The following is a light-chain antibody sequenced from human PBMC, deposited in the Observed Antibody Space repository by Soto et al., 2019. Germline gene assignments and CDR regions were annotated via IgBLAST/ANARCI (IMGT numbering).Light chain of an antibody. CDR3: QQRSNWPPKT. CDR2: TAS. V-gene: IGKV1-5*03. J-gene: IGKJ1*01. Sequence: DIQMTQFPSTLSASIGDRVTITCRASQSISTWLAWYQQKAGKAPKLLIYTASSLETGVPSRFSGSGSGTEFTLTISSLEPEDFAVYYCQQRSNWPPKTFGQGTKVEIK. CDR1: QSISTW.